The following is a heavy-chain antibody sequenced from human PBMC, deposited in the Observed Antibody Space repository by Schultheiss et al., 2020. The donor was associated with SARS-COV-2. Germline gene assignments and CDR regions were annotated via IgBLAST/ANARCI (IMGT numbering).Heavy chain of an antibody. CDR2: IYSGGST. CDR3: ARDCSGGSCYSDTPDY. V-gene: IGHV3-66*01. Sequence: GGSLRLSCAASGFTVSSNYMSWVRQAPGKGLEWVSVIYSGGSTYYADSVKGRFTISRDNSKNTLYLQMNSLRAEDTAVYYCARDCSGGSCYSDTPDYWGQGTLVTVSS. D-gene: IGHD2-15*01. CDR1: GFTVSSNY. J-gene: IGHJ4*02.